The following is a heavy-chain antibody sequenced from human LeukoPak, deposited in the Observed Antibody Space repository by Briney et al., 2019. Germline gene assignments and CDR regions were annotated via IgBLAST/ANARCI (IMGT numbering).Heavy chain of an antibody. Sequence: SETLSLTCTVSGGSISSYYWSWIRQPPGKGLEWIGYIYYSGSTNYNPSLKSRVTISVDTSKNQFSLKLSSVTAVDTAVYYCARTERDGYNGNWGQGTLVTVSS. J-gene: IGHJ4*02. CDR2: IYYSGST. V-gene: IGHV4-59*01. D-gene: IGHD5-24*01. CDR3: ARTERDGYNGN. CDR1: GGSISSYY.